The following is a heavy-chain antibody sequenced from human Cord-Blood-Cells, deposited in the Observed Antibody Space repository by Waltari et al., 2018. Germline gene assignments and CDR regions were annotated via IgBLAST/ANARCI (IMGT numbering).Heavy chain of an antibody. V-gene: IGHV1-8*03. CDR1: GYTFTSYA. J-gene: IGHJ4*02. CDR3: ARGTAGDRGEFDY. D-gene: IGHD6-13*01. Sequence: QVQLEQSGAEVKKPGASVTVSCKASGYTFTSYAINWVRQATGQGLEWMGWMNPNSGNTGYAQKFQGRVTITRNTSISTAYMELSSLRSEDTAVYYCARGTAGDRGEFDYWGQGTLVTVSS. CDR2: MNPNSGNT.